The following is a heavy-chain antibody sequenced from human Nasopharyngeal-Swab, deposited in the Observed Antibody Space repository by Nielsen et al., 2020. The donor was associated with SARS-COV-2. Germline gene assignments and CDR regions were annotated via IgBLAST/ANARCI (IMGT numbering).Heavy chain of an antibody. Sequence: GGSLRLSCAASGFTFSSYGMHWVRQAPGKGLEWVAVIWYDGSNKYYADSVKGRFTISRDNSKNTLYLQMNSPRAEDTAVYYCARGRYSSSWYFDYWGQGTLVTVSS. CDR2: IWYDGSNK. CDR1: GFTFSSYG. J-gene: IGHJ4*02. D-gene: IGHD6-13*01. CDR3: ARGRYSSSWYFDY. V-gene: IGHV3-33*01.